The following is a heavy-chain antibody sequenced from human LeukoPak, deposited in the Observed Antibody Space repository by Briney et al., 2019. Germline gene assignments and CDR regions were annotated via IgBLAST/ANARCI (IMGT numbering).Heavy chain of an antibody. V-gene: IGHV1-2*02. CDR2: INPNSGGT. J-gene: IGHJ6*02. CDR3: ASSSIGSSGYRYHYYGMDV. CDR1: GYTFTGYY. D-gene: IGHD6-19*01. Sequence: GASVKVSCKASGYTFTGYYMHWVRQAPGQGLEWMGWINPNSGGTNYAQKFQGRVTMTRDTSISTAYMELSRLRSDDTAVYYCASSSIGSSGYRYHYYGMDVWGQGTTVTVSS.